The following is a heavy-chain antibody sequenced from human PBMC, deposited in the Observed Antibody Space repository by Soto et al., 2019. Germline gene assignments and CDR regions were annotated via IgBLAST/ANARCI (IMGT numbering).Heavy chain of an antibody. CDR3: SRGRGITMVRGVINYYYYMDV. CDR1: GYTFTSYG. Sequence: ASVKVSCKASGYTFTSYGISWVRQAPGQGLEWMGWISAYNGNTSYAQKLQGRVTMTTDTSTSTAYMELRSLRSEDTAVYYCSRGRGITMVRGVINYYYYMDVWGKGTTVTVSS. V-gene: IGHV1-18*01. D-gene: IGHD3-10*01. J-gene: IGHJ6*03. CDR2: ISAYNGNT.